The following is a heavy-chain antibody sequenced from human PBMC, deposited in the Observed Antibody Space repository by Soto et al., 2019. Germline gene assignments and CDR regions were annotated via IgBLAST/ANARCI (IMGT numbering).Heavy chain of an antibody. CDR2: ILSSGTT. Sequence: PSETLSLTCTVSGDSISSGNKYWSWIRQPPGKGLEWLGYILSSGTTYHNPSLTGRLSMSLDTSQNQFSLKLNSVTDADTAVYYCARVPSPFDYYYAMDVWGQGTTVTVSS. V-gene: IGHV4-30-4*01. D-gene: IGHD3-9*01. CDR1: GDSISSGNKY. CDR3: ARVPSPFDYYYAMDV. J-gene: IGHJ6*01.